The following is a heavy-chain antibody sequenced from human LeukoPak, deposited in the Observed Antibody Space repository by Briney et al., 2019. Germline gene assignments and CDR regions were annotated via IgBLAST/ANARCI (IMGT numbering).Heavy chain of an antibody. Sequence: SETLSLTCTVSGAAVSSYYWSWMRQAPGRELEWIGYISYSGSTKYNPSLESRVTMSIDTSKNQLSLKLTSVTASDTAVYYCARVLRIEYYFDYWGQGTLVTVSS. CDR2: ISYSGST. CDR1: GAAVSSYY. V-gene: IGHV4-59*02. CDR3: ARVLRIEYYFDY. J-gene: IGHJ4*02. D-gene: IGHD5-12*01.